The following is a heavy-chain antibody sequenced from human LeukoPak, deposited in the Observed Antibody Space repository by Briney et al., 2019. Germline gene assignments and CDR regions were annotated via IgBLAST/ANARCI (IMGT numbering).Heavy chain of an antibody. CDR1: GGSFSGYY. Sequence: PSETLSLTCAVYGGSFSGYYWSWIRQPPGKGLEWIGEINHSGSTNYNPSLKSRVTTSVDTSKNQFSLKLSSVTAADTAVYYCARGGVAGTWYYFDYWGQGTLVTVSS. V-gene: IGHV4-34*01. J-gene: IGHJ4*02. D-gene: IGHD6-19*01. CDR3: ARGGVAGTWYYFDY. CDR2: INHSGST.